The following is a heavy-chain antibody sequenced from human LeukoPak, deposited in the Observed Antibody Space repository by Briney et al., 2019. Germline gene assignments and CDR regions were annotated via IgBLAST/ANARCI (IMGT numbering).Heavy chain of an antibody. CDR1: GFTFSRSW. J-gene: IGHJ5*02. CDR3: ARERSSST. Sequence: GGSLRLSCAASGFTFSRSWMTWVRQAPGKGLEWVANIKQDGSEKYYVDSVKGRFTISRDNAKDALYLQMNSLRVEDTAVYYCARERSSSTWGQGTLATVSS. CDR2: IKQDGSEK. D-gene: IGHD6-13*01. V-gene: IGHV3-7*01.